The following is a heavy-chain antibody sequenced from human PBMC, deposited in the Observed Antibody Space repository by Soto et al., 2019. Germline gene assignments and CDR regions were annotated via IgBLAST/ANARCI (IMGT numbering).Heavy chain of an antibody. CDR3: ARDNPPSSSSWWYNFLVP. CDR1: GFTFSSYG. CDR2: IWYDGSNK. Sequence: GGSLRLSCAASGFTFSSYGMHWVRQAPGKGLEWVAVIWYDGSNKYYADSVKGRFTISRDNSKNTLYLQMNSLRAEDTAVYYCARDNPPSSSSWWYNFLVPWGQGVMLTVYS. V-gene: IGHV3-33*01. D-gene: IGHD6-13*01. J-gene: IGHJ5*02.